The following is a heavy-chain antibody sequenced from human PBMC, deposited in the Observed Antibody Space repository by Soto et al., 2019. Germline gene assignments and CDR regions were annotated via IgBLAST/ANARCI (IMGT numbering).Heavy chain of an antibody. CDR2: ISYDGSNK. Sequence: QVQLVESGGGVVQPGRSLRLSCAASGFTFSWYAMHWVRQAPGKGLEWVAVISYDGSNKYYADSVKGRFTISRDSSKNTMYLHMNSVRAEDTAVYYCARDWSNYVGSYYGMDVWGQGTTVTVSS. CDR3: ARDWSNYVGSYYGMDV. V-gene: IGHV3-30-3*01. J-gene: IGHJ6*02. D-gene: IGHD4-4*01. CDR1: GFTFSWYA.